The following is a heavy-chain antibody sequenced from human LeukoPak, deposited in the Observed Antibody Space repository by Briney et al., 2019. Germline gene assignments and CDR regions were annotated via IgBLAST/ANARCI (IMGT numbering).Heavy chain of an antibody. J-gene: IGHJ5*01. V-gene: IGHV3-74*01. CDR2: INSDGSVT. CDR3: ARPLAGAGYNSFDF. Sequence: GGSLRLSCAASGFTFKTHWMNWVRQVPGKGLVWVSRINSDGSVTTYADSVRGRFTISRDNAKNTLYLQMNSLRAEDTAVYYCARPLAGAGYNSFDFWGQGTLVTVSS. CDR1: GFTFKTHW. D-gene: IGHD1-26*01.